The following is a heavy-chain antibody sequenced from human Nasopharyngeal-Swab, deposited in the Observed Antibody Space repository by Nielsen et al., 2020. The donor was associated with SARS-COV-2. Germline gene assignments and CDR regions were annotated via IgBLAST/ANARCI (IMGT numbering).Heavy chain of an antibody. CDR2: INAGNGNT. CDR3: ARGDYSSSWDRSYYGMDV. V-gene: IGHV1-3*01. Sequence: WVRQAPGQRLEWMGWINAGNGNTKYSQKFQGRVTITRDTSASTAYMELSSLRSEDTAVYYCARGDYSSSWDRSYYGMDVWGQGTTATVSS. D-gene: IGHD6-13*01. J-gene: IGHJ6*02.